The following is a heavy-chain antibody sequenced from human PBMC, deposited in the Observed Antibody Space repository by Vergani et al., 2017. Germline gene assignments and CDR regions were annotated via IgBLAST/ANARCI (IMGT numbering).Heavy chain of an antibody. CDR2: INAGNGNT. Sequence: QVQLVQSGAEVKKPGASVKVSCKASGYTFTSYAMHWVRQAPGQRLEWMGWINAGNGNTKYSQKFQGRVTITRDTSASTAYMELSSLRSEDTAVYYCARDRPDWNHGEFDYWGQGTLVTVSS. V-gene: IGHV1-3*01. CDR1: GYTFTSYA. CDR3: ARDRPDWNHGEFDY. D-gene: IGHD1-14*01. J-gene: IGHJ4*02.